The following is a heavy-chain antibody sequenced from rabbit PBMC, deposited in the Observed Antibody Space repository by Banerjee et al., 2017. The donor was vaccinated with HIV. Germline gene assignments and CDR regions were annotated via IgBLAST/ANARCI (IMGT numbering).Heavy chain of an antibody. CDR1: GFDLSNYYD. CDR2: IYAGNSGAS. CDR3: ARRNYDDYGGAFDP. J-gene: IGHJ2*01. D-gene: IGHD2-1*01. V-gene: IGHV1S45*01. Sequence: QEQLEESGGGLVKPEGSLTLTCKASGFDLSNYYDMCWVRQAPGKGLEWIACIYAGNSGASYYASWAKGRFTISKISSTTVTLQMTSLTAADTATYFCARRNYDDYGGAFDPWGPGTLVTVS.